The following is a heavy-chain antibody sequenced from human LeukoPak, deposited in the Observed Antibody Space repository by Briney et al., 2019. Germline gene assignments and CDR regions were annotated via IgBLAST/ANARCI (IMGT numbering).Heavy chain of an antibody. Sequence: ASVKVSCKASGDTFSSYAISWVRQAPGQGLEWMGGIIPIFGTANYAQKFQGRVTITADESTSTAYMELSSLRSEDTAVYYCARDTNPYGDYGEGSYYFDYWGQGTLVTVSS. CDR1: GDTFSSYA. V-gene: IGHV1-69*13. D-gene: IGHD4-17*01. CDR3: ARDTNPYGDYGEGSYYFDY. J-gene: IGHJ4*02. CDR2: IIPIFGTA.